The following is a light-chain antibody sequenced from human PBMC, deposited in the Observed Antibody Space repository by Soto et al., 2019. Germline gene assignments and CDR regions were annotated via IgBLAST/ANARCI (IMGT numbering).Light chain of an antibody. CDR3: QQYRDWPYT. J-gene: IGKJ2*01. Sequence: EIVMTQSPATLSVSPGARATLSCRASQSVTSDVAWYQQNPGQAPRLLLYGASTRATGIPARFSGSGSGTDFTLTISGLQSEDFAVYFCQQYRDWPYTFGQGTKLEIK. V-gene: IGKV3-15*01. CDR2: GAS. CDR1: QSVTSD.